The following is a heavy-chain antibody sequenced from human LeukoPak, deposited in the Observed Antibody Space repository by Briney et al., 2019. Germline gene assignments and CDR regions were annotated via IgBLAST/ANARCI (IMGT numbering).Heavy chain of an antibody. D-gene: IGHD3-10*01. CDR3: AKDTDHYGSGHFDY. Sequence: GGSLRLSCAASGFTFDDYAMHWVRQAPGKGLEWVSGISWNSGSIGYADSVKGRFTISRDNAKNSLYLQMNSLRAEDTALYYCAKDTDHYGSGHFDYWRQGTLVTVST. V-gene: IGHV3-9*01. CDR1: GFTFDDYA. CDR2: ISWNSGSI. J-gene: IGHJ4*02.